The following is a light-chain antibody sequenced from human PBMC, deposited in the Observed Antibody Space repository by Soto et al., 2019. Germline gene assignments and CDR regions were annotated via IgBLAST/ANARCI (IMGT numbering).Light chain of an antibody. V-gene: IGKV1-16*01. CDR3: QHYAKHPFT. Sequence: DIQMTQSPFSLSASVEDRVTISCRASQGVRNQLGWFQQKPGKAPKSVIYDASSLQSGVPSRFSRSGTGPDFNVTIDSLQPEDVATYYCQHYAKHPFTFGPGTKVDI. CDR2: DAS. J-gene: IGKJ3*01. CDR1: QGVRNQ.